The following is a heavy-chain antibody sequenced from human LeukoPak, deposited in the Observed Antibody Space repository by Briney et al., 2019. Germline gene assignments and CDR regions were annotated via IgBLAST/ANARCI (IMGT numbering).Heavy chain of an antibody. CDR1: GFTFSSSA. CDR3: ARGPSLSPYYYDSSEDAFDI. Sequence: GGSLRLSCAASGFTFSSSAMSWVRQAPGKGLEWVAVISYDGSNKYYADSVKGRFTISRDNSKNTLCLQMNSLRAEDTAVYYCARGPSLSPYYYDSSEDAFDIWGQGTMVTVSS. CDR2: ISYDGSNK. V-gene: IGHV3-30-3*01. J-gene: IGHJ3*02. D-gene: IGHD3-22*01.